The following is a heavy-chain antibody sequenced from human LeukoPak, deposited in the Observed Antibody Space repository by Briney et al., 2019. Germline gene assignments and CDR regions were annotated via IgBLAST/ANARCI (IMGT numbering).Heavy chain of an antibody. CDR2: IKSKTDGGTT. CDR3: TTAVTVSPDY. D-gene: IGHD4-17*01. J-gene: IGHJ4*02. Sequence: GGSLRLSCAASEFTFRHYGMSWVRQAPGKGLEWVGRIKSKTDGGTTDYAAPVKGRFTISRDDSKNTLYLQMNSLKTEDTAVYYCTTAVTVSPDYWGQGTLVTVSS. V-gene: IGHV3-15*01. CDR1: EFTFRHYG.